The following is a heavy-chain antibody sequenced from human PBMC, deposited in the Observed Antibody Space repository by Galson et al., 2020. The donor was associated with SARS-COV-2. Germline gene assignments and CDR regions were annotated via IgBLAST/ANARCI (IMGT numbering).Heavy chain of an antibody. J-gene: IGHJ4*01. Sequence: ASVKVPCHVSGYSLIQLSLQWVRQAPAKGLERMGGYDPQLGETIYAQKFQRRLTMTDDTYADTASMELSSLTSEDTAVDYCASWKNDYVWGSYRTCDFWAHGALLAGSS. D-gene: IGHD3-16*02. CDR3: ASWKNDYVWGSYRTCDF. CDR2: YDPQLGET. CDR1: GYSLIQLS. V-gene: IGHV1-24*01.